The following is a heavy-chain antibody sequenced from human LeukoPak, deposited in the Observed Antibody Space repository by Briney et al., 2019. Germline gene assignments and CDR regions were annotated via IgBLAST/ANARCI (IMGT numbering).Heavy chain of an antibody. Sequence: GGSLRLSCAASGFTFSSYAMSWVRQAPGKGLEWVPAISGSGGSTYYADSVKGRFTISRDNSKNTLYLQMNSLRAEDTAVYYCARDRLNGGKQDYYYMDVWGKGTTVTVSS. CDR1: GFTFSSYA. CDR2: ISGSGGST. V-gene: IGHV3-23*01. D-gene: IGHD4-23*01. J-gene: IGHJ6*03. CDR3: ARDRLNGGKQDYYYMDV.